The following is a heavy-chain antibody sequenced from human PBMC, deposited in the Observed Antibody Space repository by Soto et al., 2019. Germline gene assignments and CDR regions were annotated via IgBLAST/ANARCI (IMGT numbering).Heavy chain of an antibody. Sequence: EVQLLESGGGLVQPGGSLRLSCAASGFTFSSYAMSWVRQAPGKGLEWVSAISGSGGSTYYADSVKGRFTISRDNSKNTLSRQVNRLRAGHTAVYYCAKGAWLDPWGQGPLLTVAS. V-gene: IGHV3-23*01. J-gene: IGHJ5*02. CDR1: GFTFSSYA. CDR2: ISGSGGST. CDR3: AKGAWLDP.